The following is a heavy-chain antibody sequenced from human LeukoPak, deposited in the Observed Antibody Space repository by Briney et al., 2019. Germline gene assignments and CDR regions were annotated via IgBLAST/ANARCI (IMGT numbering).Heavy chain of an antibody. CDR3: AKDRPLWFGEPPQYYFDY. V-gene: IGHV4-59*12. CDR1: GGSISSYY. J-gene: IGHJ4*02. CDR2: IHYSGST. Sequence: PSETLSLTCTVSGGSISSYYWSWIRQPPGKGVEWIGYIHYSGSTNYNPSLKSRVTISGDTSKNQFSLKLGSVTAADTAVYYCAKDRPLWFGEPPQYYFDYWGQGTLVTVSS. D-gene: IGHD3-10*01.